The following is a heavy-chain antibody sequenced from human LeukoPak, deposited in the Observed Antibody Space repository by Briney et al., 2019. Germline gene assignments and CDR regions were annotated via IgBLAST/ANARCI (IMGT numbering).Heavy chain of an antibody. CDR3: ARIRGGSGYDDY. Sequence: SETLSLTCTVSGVSISSYYWSWIRQPPGKGLEWIGHIYYSGSTNTNYNPSLKSRVTISVDTSKNQFSLKLSSVTAADTAVYYCARIRGGSGYDDYWDQGTLVTVSS. J-gene: IGHJ4*02. CDR2: IYYSGSTNT. CDR1: GVSISSYY. V-gene: IGHV4-59*08. D-gene: IGHD5-12*01.